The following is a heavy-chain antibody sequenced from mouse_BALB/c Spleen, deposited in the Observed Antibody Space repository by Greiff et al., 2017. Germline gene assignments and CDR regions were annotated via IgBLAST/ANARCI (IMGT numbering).Heavy chain of an antibody. J-gene: IGHJ3*01. CDR1: GYTFTSYW. D-gene: IGHD3-2*01. CDR3: TRDSSGYSAY. V-gene: IGHV1-7*01. Sequence: VQLQQSGAELAKPGASVKMSCKASGYTFTSYWMHWVKQRPGQGLEWIGYINPSTGYTEYNQKFKDKATLTADKSSSTAYMQLSSLTSENSAVYYCTRDSSGYSAYWGQGTLVTVSA. CDR2: INPSTGYT.